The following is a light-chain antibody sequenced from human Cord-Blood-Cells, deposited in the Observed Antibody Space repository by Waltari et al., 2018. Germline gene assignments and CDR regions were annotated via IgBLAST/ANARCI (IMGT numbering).Light chain of an antibody. CDR1: SSDVGSYNL. Sequence: QSALTQPASVSGSPGQSITISCTGTSSDVGSYNLVSWYQQNPGKAPKLMIYEVSKRPSGVSNRFSGSKSGNTASLTISGLQAEDEADYYCCSYAGSSPYVFGTGTKVTVL. CDR3: CSYAGSSPYV. CDR2: EVS. J-gene: IGLJ1*01. V-gene: IGLV2-23*02.